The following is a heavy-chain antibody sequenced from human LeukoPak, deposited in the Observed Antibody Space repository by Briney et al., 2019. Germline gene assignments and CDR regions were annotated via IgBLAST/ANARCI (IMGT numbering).Heavy chain of an antibody. CDR3: TRDEYGAAD. D-gene: IGHD4-17*01. CDR2: VYHTGTT. CDR1: GYSVSNGYY. J-gene: IGHJ4*02. Sequence: SETLSLTCVVSGYSVSNGYYWGWIRQSPGKGLEWIASVYHTGTTYYNPSLKSRASISVNMSKNHVSLRLTSVTAADTAMYYCTRDEYGAADWGQGILVTVSS. V-gene: IGHV4-38-2*02.